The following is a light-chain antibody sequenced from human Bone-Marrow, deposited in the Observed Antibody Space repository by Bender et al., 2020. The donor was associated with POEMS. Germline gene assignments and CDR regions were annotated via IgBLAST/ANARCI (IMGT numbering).Light chain of an antibody. CDR2: QDT. CDR3: QAWDRSTAV. CDR1: KLGDKY. V-gene: IGLV3-1*01. Sequence: SYEVTQTPSAYVSPGQTAIITCSGDKLGDKYVCWYQQKPGQSPVLVIYQDTKRPSGIPERFSGSNSGNTATLTISETQAMDEADYFCQAWDRSTAVFGGGTKLSVL. J-gene: IGLJ2*01.